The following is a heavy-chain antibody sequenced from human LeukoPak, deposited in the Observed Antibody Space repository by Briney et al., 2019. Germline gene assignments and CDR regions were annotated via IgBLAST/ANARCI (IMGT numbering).Heavy chain of an antibody. Sequence: SETLSLTCTVSGASITSYYWSWIRQPAGKGLEWIGRIYTSGSTNYNPSLKSRVTMSVDTSKNQFSLKLSSVTAADTAVYYCARDGVTRNYYYYYYMDVWGKGTTVTISS. CDR3: ARDGVTRNYYYYYYMDV. CDR1: GASITSYY. V-gene: IGHV4-4*07. D-gene: IGHD2-21*02. CDR2: IYTSGST. J-gene: IGHJ6*03.